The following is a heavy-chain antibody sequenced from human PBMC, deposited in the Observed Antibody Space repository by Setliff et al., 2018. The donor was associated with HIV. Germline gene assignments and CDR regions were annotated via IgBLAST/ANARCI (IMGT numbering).Heavy chain of an antibody. D-gene: IGHD1-1*01. CDR1: GGTFSSYA. Sequence: SVKVSCKAYGGTFSSYAITWVRQAPGQGLECMGGIIPMLGITSYAQRFQGRLTITADEYTGTAYMELSSLRSEDTAVYYCATRGRDLGFDYWGQGTLVTVSS. CDR2: IIPMLGIT. CDR3: ATRGRDLGFDY. J-gene: IGHJ4*02. V-gene: IGHV1-69*10.